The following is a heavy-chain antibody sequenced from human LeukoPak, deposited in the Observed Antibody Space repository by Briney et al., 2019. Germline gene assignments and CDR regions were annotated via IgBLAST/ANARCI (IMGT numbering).Heavy chain of an antibody. V-gene: IGHV4-39*01. J-gene: IGHJ4*01. D-gene: IGHD6-13*01. CDR3: ATHWAAGDIDY. Sequence: PSETLSLTCTVSSGSIRSSSYYWGWIRQPPGKGLEWIGSINYSGSTYYTPSLKSRVAIAVDTSENQFSLNLSSVTATDTAVYYCATHWAAGDIDYWGQGTLVTASS. CDR2: INYSGST. CDR1: SGSIRSSSYY.